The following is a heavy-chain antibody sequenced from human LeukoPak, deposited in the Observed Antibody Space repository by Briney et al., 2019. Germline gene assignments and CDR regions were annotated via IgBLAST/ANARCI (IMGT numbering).Heavy chain of an antibody. CDR1: GGSISSSSYY. D-gene: IGHD2-2*01. V-gene: IGHV4-39*01. J-gene: IGHJ2*01. Sequence: SETLSLTCTVSGGSISSSSYYWSWIRQPPGKGLEWIGSIYYSGSTYYNPSLKSRVTISVDTSKNQCSLKLSSVTAADTAVYYCARRDVPPNTEGWYFDLWGRGTLVTVSS. CDR3: ARRDVPPNTEGWYFDL. CDR2: IYYSGST.